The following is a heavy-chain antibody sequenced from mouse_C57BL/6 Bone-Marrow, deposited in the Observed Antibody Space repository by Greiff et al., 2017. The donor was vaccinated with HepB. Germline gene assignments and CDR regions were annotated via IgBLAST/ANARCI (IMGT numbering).Heavy chain of an antibody. CDR3: ARDLYY. V-gene: IGHV1-81*01. Sequence: QVQLQQSGAELARPGASVKLSCKASGYTFTSYGISWVKQRTGQGLEWIGEIYPRSGNTYYNEKFKGKATLTADKSSSTAYMELRSLTSEDTAVYFCARDLYYLCQGTTLTVSS. CDR1: GYTFTSYG. CDR2: IYPRSGNT. J-gene: IGHJ2*01. D-gene: IGHD1-1*01.